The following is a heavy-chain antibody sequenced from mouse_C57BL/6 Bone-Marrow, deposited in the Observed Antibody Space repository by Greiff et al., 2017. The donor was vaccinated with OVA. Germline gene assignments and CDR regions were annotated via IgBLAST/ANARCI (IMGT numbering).Heavy chain of an antibody. CDR2: IYPGDGDT. J-gene: IGHJ4*01. Sequence: QQSGPELVKPGASVKISCKASGYAFSSSWMNWVKQRPGKGLEWIGRIYPGDGDTNYNGKFKGKATLTADKSSSTAYMQLSSLTSEDSAVYFCARSVYYYGSSYDYAMDYWGQGTSVTVSS. CDR3: ARSVYYYGSSYDYAMDY. D-gene: IGHD1-1*01. CDR1: GYAFSSSW. V-gene: IGHV1-82*01.